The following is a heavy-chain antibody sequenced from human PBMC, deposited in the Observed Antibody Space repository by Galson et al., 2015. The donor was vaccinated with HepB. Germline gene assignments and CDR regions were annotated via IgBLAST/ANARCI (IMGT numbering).Heavy chain of an antibody. CDR1: GFTFSDYY. J-gene: IGHJ4*02. CDR2: ISSSGSTI. D-gene: IGHD4-23*01. V-gene: IGHV3-11*01. Sequence: LRLSCAASGFTFSDYYMSWIRQAPGKGLEWVSYISSSGSTIYYADSVKGRFTISRDNAKNSLYLQMNGLRAEDTAVYYCAREVGRWTLPGFDYWGQGTLVTVSS. CDR3: AREVGRWTLPGFDY.